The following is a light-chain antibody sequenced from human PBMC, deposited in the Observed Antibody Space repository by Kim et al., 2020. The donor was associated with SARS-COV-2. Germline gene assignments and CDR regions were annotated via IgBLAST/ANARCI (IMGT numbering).Light chain of an antibody. J-gene: IGKJ1*01. V-gene: IGKV1-6*01. Sequence: AAIGHTVTITCRAWQDIRNDFGAYQPKPGKAPKLLFYAASALQSWVPSRFSGSGSGTDFTLTISSLQPEDFATYYCLQDYNYPWTFGQGTKVDIK. CDR3: LQDYNYPWT. CDR1: QDIRND. CDR2: AAS.